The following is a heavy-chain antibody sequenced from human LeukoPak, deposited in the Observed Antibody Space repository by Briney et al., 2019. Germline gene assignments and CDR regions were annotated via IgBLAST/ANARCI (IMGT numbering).Heavy chain of an antibody. D-gene: IGHD6-19*01. CDR1: GYTFTGYY. V-gene: IGHV1-2*04. CDR3: ARGVIAVAGMGLSNDY. CDR2: INPNSGGT. Sequence: ASVKVSCKASGYTFTGYYMHWVRQAPGQGLEWMGWINPNSGGTNYAQKFQGWVTMTRDTSISTAYMELSRLRSDDTAVYYCARGVIAVAGMGLSNDYWGQGTLVTVSS. J-gene: IGHJ4*02.